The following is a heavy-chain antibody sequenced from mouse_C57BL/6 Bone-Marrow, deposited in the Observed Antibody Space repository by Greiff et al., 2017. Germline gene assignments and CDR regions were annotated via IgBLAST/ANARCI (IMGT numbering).Heavy chain of an antibody. CDR1: GYTFTSYW. D-gene: IGHD4-1*01. V-gene: IGHV1-55*01. CDR2: IYPGSGSI. Sequence: QVQLQQSGAELVKPGASVKMSCKASGYTFTSYWITWVKQRPGHGLEWIGDIYPGSGSINYNEKFKSKATLTVDTSSSTAYMTLSSLASEGSAVYYCERKEGLGAWFAYWGQGTMVTVSA. J-gene: IGHJ3*01. CDR3: ERKEGLGAWFAY.